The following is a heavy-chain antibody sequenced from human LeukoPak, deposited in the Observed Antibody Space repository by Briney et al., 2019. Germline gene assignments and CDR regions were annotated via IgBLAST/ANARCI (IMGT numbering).Heavy chain of an antibody. CDR3: AKGRYVDTAMALDY. V-gene: IGHV3-30*18. J-gene: IGHJ4*02. D-gene: IGHD5-18*01. CDR1: GFTFSSYG. CDR2: ISYDGSNK. Sequence: GSLRLSCAASGFTFSSYGMHWVRQAPGKGLEWVAVISYDGSNKYYADSVKGRFTISRDNSKNTLYLQMNSLRAEDTAVYYCAKGRYVDTAMALDYWGQGTLVTVSS.